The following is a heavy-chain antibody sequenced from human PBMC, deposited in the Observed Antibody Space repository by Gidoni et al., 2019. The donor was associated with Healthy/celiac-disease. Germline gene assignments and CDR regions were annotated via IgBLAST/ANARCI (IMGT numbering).Heavy chain of an antibody. Sequence: QVQLVQSGAEVKKTGSSVKVSGKASGGTLISYASSWWRRAPVQWLGWMGGIIPIFGTANYAQKFQGRVTITADESTGTAYMEMSSLRSEDTAVYYCARSPHLRYFDWLSSVRYYYYYMDVWGKGTTVTVSS. CDR2: IIPIFGTA. J-gene: IGHJ6*03. V-gene: IGHV1-69*01. CDR3: ARSPHLRYFDWLSSVRYYYYYMDV. CDR1: GGTLISYA. D-gene: IGHD3-9*01.